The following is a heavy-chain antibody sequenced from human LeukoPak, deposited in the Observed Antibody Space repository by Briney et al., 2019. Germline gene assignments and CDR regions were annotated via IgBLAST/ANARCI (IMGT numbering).Heavy chain of an antibody. Sequence: GASVKVSCKASGGTFSSYAISWVRQAPGQGLEWMGRIIPTLGIANYAQKFQGRVTITADKSTSTAYMELSSLRSEDTAVYYCASERERGDYWGQGTLVTVSS. CDR3: ASERERGDY. CDR2: IIPTLGIA. V-gene: IGHV1-69*04. CDR1: GGTFSSYA. J-gene: IGHJ4*02. D-gene: IGHD1-26*01.